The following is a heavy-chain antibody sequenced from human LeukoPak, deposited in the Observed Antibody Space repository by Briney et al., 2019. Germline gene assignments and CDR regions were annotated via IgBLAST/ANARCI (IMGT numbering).Heavy chain of an antibody. J-gene: IGHJ3*02. CDR3: ARDIWRHIVVVTQNAFDI. V-gene: IGHV3-20*04. CDR2: INRNGGST. D-gene: IGHD2-21*02. CDR1: GLAFDGYC. Sequence: PMGSLRLSCEASGLAFDGYCMSWVRQAPGNGLDWRCGINRNGGSTGYADSVKGRFTISRDNAKNSLYLQMNSPRAEDTALYYCARDIWRHIVVVTQNAFDIWGQGTMVTVSS.